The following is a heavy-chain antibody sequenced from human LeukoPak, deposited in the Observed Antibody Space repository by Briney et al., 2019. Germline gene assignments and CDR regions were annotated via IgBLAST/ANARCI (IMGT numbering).Heavy chain of an antibody. CDR2: INPNSGGT. CDR1: GYTFTGYY. V-gene: IGHV1-2*02. CDR3: AKAGDYYDSSGYYGELDY. D-gene: IGHD3-22*01. J-gene: IGHJ4*02. Sequence: ASVKVSCKASGYTFTGYYMHWVRQAPGQGLEWMGWINPNSGGTNYAQKFQGRVTMTRDTSISTAYMELSRLRSDDTAVYYCAKAGDYYDSSGYYGELDYWGQGTLVTVSS.